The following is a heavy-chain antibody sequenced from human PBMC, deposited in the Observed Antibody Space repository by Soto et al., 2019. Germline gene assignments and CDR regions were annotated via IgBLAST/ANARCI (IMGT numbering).Heavy chain of an antibody. CDR2: MNPNSGNT. Sequence: QVQLVQSGAEVKKPGASVKVSCKASGYTFTSYDINWVRQATGQGLEWMGWMNPNSGNTGSAQKFQGRVTMTVDTSVTTAYMELSSLRSDDTAVYYCATGGGSAVTTAYWGQGTQVTVSS. CDR3: ATGGGSAVTTAY. V-gene: IGHV1-8*01. J-gene: IGHJ4*02. CDR1: GYTFTSYD. D-gene: IGHD4-4*01.